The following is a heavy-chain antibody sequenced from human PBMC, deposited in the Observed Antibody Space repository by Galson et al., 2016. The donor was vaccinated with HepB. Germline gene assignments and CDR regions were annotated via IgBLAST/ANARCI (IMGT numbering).Heavy chain of an antibody. V-gene: IGHV4-4*02. J-gene: IGHJ6*03. CDR1: GGFVSSGNW. CDR2: IYHSGST. Sequence: SETLSLTCAVSGGFVSSGNWWSWVRQPPGKGLEWIGEIYHSGSTNYNPSLKSRVTISVDKSKNQFSLTLSSVTAADTAVYYCARVYDSSGYYGEAFYYYMDVWGKGTTVTVSS. CDR3: ARVYDSSGYYGEAFYYYMDV. D-gene: IGHD3-22*01.